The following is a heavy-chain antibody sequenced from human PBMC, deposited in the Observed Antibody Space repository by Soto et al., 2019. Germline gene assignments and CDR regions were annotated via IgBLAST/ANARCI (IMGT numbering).Heavy chain of an antibody. J-gene: IGHJ4*02. V-gene: IGHV4-61*01. CDR3: ASSSYYYDSSGFFDY. D-gene: IGHD3-22*01. CDR1: GGSFSSGSYY. CDR2: IYYSGST. Sequence: SESLSLTCTVSGGSFSSGSYYWSWILQPPGKGLEWIGYIYYSGSTNYNPSLKSRVTISVDTSKNQFSLKLSSVTAADTAVYYCASSSYYYDSSGFFDYWGQGTLVTVSS.